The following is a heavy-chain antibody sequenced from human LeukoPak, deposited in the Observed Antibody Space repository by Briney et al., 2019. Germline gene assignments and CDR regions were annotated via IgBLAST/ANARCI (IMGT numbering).Heavy chain of an antibody. CDR2: ISAYNGNT. Sequence: GASVKVSCKASGYTFTSYGISWVRQAPGQGLEWMGWISAYNGNTNYAQKLQGRVTMTRHMSTSTVYMELSSLRSEDTAVYYCAREGRQQLGRDWFDPWGQGTLVTVSS. J-gene: IGHJ5*02. D-gene: IGHD6-13*01. CDR3: AREGRQQLGRDWFDP. CDR1: GYTFTSYG. V-gene: IGHV1-18*01.